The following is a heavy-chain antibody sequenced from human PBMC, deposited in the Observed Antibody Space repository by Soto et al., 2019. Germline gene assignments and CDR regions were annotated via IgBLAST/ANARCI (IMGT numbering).Heavy chain of an antibody. J-gene: IGHJ6*02. D-gene: IGHD2-15*01. V-gene: IGHV5-51*01. Sequence: HGESLKISCKGSGYSFTSYWIGWVRQMPGKGLEWMGIIYPGDSDTRYSPSFQGQVTISADKSISTAYLQWSSLKASDTAMYYCARYRSGIAPHVYYGMDVWGQGTTVTVSS. CDR2: IYPGDSDT. CDR1: GYSFTSYW. CDR3: ARYRSGIAPHVYYGMDV.